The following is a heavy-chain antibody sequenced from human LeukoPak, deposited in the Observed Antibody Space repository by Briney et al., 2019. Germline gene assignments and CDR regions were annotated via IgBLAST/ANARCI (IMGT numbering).Heavy chain of an antibody. CDR1: GFTFSRNW. CDR3: AKIDAY. V-gene: IGHV3-74*01. J-gene: IGHJ4*02. CDR2: INSDGSIT. Sequence: GGSPRLSCAASGFTFSRNWMHWVRQAPGKGLVWVSRINSDGSITNYADSVKGRFTISRDNAKDTLYLQMSSLRAEDTAVYYCAKIDAYWGQGTLVTVSS.